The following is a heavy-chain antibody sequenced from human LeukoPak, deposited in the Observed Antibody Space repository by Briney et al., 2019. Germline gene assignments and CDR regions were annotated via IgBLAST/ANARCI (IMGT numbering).Heavy chain of an antibody. V-gene: IGHV1-46*01. CDR1: GGTFSSCA. Sequence: ASVKVSCKASGGTFSSCAISWVRQAPGQWLEWMGIITPSGGSTSYAQEFQGRVTMTRDTSTSTVYMELSSLRSEDTAVYYCARDWAAAGNRRLSFDYWGQGTLVTVSS. CDR3: ARDWAAAGNRRLSFDY. D-gene: IGHD6-13*01. J-gene: IGHJ4*02. CDR2: ITPSGGST.